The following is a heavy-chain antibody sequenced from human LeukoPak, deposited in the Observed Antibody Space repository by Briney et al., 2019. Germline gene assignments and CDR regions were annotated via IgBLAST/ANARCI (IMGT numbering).Heavy chain of an antibody. CDR2: XXXSGGST. CDR1: GYTFTSXY. CDR3: ARGFGSGWDLWYYYGMDV. V-gene: IGHV1-46*01. Sequence: ASVKASCKASGYTFTSXYMHXVRQAPGXXXXXXGIXXXSGGSTSYAQKFQGRVTMTRDTSTSTVYMELSSLRSEDTAVYYCARGFGSGWDLWYYYGMDVWGQGTTVTVSS. J-gene: IGHJ6*02. D-gene: IGHD6-19*01.